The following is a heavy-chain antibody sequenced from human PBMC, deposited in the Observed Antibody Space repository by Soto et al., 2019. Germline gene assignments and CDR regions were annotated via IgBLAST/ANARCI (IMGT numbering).Heavy chain of an antibody. D-gene: IGHD4-17*01. V-gene: IGHV4-59*12. J-gene: IGHJ4*02. Sequence: SETLSLTCTVSGGSIISYYWSWIRQPPGKGLEWIGYIYYSGSTNYNPSLKSRVTISVDTSKNQFSLRLSSVSAADTAVYYCVHHGGDPYYHDFWGQGIVVTVSS. CDR2: IYYSGST. CDR1: GGSIISYY. CDR3: VHHGGDPYYHDF.